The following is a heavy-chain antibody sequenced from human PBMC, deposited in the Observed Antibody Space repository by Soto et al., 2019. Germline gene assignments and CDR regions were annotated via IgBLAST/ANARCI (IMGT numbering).Heavy chain of an antibody. CDR3: ARAQGKGVVLASPWYFDL. D-gene: IGHD2-15*01. CDR1: GYTFTSYG. Sequence: ASVKVSCKASGYTFTSYGISWVRQAPGQGLEWMGWISAYNGNTNYAQKLQGRVTMTTDTSTSTAYMELRSLRSDDTAVYYCARAQGKGVVLASPWYFDLWGRGTLVTVSS. CDR2: ISAYNGNT. J-gene: IGHJ2*01. V-gene: IGHV1-18*01.